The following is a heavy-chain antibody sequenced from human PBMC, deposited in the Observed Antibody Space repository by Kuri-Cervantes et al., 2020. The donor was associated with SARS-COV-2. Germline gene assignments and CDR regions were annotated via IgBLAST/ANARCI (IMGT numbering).Heavy chain of an antibody. CDR3: ARESATIDY. J-gene: IGHJ4*02. Sequence: GESLKISCAASGFTFSSYSMNWVRQAPGKGLEWVSSISSSSYICYADSVKGRFTLSRDNAKNSLYLQMNSLRAEDTAVYYCARESATIDYWGQGTLVTVSS. CDR2: ISSSSYI. CDR1: GFTFSSYS. D-gene: IGHD1-26*01. V-gene: IGHV3-21*01.